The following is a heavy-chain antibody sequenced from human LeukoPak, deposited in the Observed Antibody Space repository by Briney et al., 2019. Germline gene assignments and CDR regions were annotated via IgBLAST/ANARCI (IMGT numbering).Heavy chain of an antibody. CDR2: INPNSGDK. CDR3: ATDGDIVGAAWSDY. Sequence: ASVKVSCKASGYTFTGYYMHWVRQAPAQGREWMGGINPNSGDKNYAQKFQRRVTMTGDTPISTAYMELSRLRSDRTSVSDCATDGDIVGAAWSDYWGEGSLVTVSS. J-gene: IGHJ4*02. CDR1: GYTFTGYY. D-gene: IGHD1-26*01. V-gene: IGHV1-2*02.